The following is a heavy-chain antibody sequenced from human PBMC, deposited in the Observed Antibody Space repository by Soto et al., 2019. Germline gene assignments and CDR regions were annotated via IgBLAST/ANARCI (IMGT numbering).Heavy chain of an antibody. V-gene: IGHV4-59*12. D-gene: IGHD2-8*01. CDR2: ISYSGNT. CDR3: ARAPMVISRSYFDN. Sequence: SETLSLTCTVSGGSTSGFYWTWIRQPPGKGLEWIGYISYSGNTNYSPSLKSRVTISVDTSKRLLSLKLTSVTTADAAVYFCARAPMVISRSYFDNWGQGTPVTVSS. CDR1: GGSTSGFY. J-gene: IGHJ4*02.